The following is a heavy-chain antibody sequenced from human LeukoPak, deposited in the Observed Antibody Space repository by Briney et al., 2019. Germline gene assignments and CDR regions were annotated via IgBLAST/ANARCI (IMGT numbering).Heavy chain of an antibody. CDR2: MNPNSGNT. J-gene: IGHJ3*02. V-gene: IGHV1-8*03. CDR1: GYTFTSYD. D-gene: IGHD3-22*01. Sequence: ASVKVSCKASGYTFTSYDTNWVRQATGQGLEWMGWMNPNSGNTGYAQKFQGRVTITRNTSISTAYMELSSLRSEDTAVYFCARRSTMPNYYAGSGYFSHNDDVFDIWGQGTMVTVSS. CDR3: ARRSTMPNYYAGSGYFSHNDDVFDI.